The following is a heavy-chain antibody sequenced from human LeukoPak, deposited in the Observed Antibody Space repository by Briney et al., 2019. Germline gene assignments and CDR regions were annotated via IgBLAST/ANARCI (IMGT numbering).Heavy chain of an antibody. CDR2: ISYDGSNK. J-gene: IGHJ4*02. V-gene: IGHV3-30*18. Sequence: PGGSLRLSCAASGFTFSSYGMHWVRQAPSKGLEWVAVISYDGSNKYYADSVKGRFTISRDNSKNTLYLQIHSLRAEDTAVYYCAKSIDFTGYSSWDYWGRGTLVTVSS. CDR3: AKSIDFTGYSSWDY. CDR1: GFTFSSYG. D-gene: IGHD3-9*01.